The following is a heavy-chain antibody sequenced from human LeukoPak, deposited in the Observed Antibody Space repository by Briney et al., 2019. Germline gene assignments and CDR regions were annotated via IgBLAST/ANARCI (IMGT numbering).Heavy chain of an antibody. J-gene: IGHJ3*02. CDR3: GKNRYSGSLSPFDI. CDR2: ISGGGGNT. D-gene: IGHD1-26*01. Sequence: GGSLRLSCAASKFAFSSYAMSWVRQAPGRGLEWVSAISGGGGNTYYADSVKGRFTISRDNSKNTLYLQMNSLRAEDTAVYYCGKNRYSGSLSPFDIWGQGTMVTVSS. CDR1: KFAFSSYA. V-gene: IGHV3-23*01.